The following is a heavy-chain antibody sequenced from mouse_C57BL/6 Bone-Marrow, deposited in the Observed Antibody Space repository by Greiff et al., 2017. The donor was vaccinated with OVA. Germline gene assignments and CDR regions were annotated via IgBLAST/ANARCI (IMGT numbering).Heavy chain of an antibody. Sequence: QVQLQQSGPELVKPGASVKISCKASGYAFSSSWMNWVKQRPGKGLEWIGRIYPGDGDTNYNGKFKGKATLTADKSSSTAYMQLSSLTSEDSAVYFCARWDYGSGYYAMDYWGQGTSVTVSS. D-gene: IGHD1-1*01. J-gene: IGHJ4*01. CDR2: IYPGDGDT. CDR3: ARWDYGSGYYAMDY. CDR1: GYAFSSSW. V-gene: IGHV1-82*01.